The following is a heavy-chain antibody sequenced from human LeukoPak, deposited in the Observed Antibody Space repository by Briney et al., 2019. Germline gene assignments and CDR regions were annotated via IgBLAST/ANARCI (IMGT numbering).Heavy chain of an antibody. V-gene: IGHV1-46*01. D-gene: IGHD5-24*01. Sequence: ASVKVSFKASGYPFTSYYMNWGRRAPGQGLEGIGIINPSCGSTSYAQKFQGTVTMTRDTSTSTVYMELSSLRSEDTAVYYCARGRDGYRDYWGQGTLVTVSS. CDR1: GYPFTSYY. CDR2: INPSCGST. CDR3: ARGRDGYRDY. J-gene: IGHJ4*02.